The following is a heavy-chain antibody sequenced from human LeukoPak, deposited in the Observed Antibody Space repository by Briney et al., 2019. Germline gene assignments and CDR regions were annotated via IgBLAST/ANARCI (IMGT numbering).Heavy chain of an antibody. CDR2: IYTSGST. Sequence: SEILSLTCTASGGSISSYYWSWIRQPAGKGLEWIGRIYTSGSTNYNPSLKSRVTMSVDTSKNQFSLKLSSVTAADTAVYYCASDSTGYSSGWYAGQYYYYMDVWGKGTTVTVSS. J-gene: IGHJ6*03. D-gene: IGHD6-19*01. V-gene: IGHV4-4*07. CDR3: ASDSTGYSSGWYAGQYYYYMDV. CDR1: GGSISSYY.